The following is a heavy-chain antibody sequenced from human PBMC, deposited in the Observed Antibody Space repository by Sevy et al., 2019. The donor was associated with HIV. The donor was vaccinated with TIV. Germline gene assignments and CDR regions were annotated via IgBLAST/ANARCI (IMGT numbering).Heavy chain of an antibody. Sequence: GGSLRLSCAASRFTFSSYAMHWVRQAPGKGLEWVAIISYDGNNKYYAHSVKGRFTISRDNSKNTLDLQMNSLRAEDTAVYYCAREDRDDSPFDIWGQGTMVTVSS. D-gene: IGHD3-22*01. CDR3: AREDRDDSPFDI. CDR1: RFTFSSYA. CDR2: ISYDGNNK. J-gene: IGHJ3*02. V-gene: IGHV3-30-3*01.